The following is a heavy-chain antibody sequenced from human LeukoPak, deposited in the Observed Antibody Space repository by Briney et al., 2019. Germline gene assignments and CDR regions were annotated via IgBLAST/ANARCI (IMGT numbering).Heavy chain of an antibody. CDR1: GGSISSYY. V-gene: IGHV4-59*01. CDR2: IYYSGST. J-gene: IGHJ4*02. Sequence: SETLSLICTVSGGSISSYYWSWIRQPPGKGLEWIGYIYYSGSTNYNPSLKSRVTISVDTSKNQFSLKLSSVTAADTAVYYCARGYSAAGHFNYWGQGNLVTVSS. CDR3: ARGYSAAGHFNY. D-gene: IGHD6-13*01.